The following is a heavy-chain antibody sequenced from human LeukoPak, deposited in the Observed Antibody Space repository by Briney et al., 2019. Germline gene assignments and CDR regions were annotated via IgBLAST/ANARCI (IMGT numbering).Heavy chain of an antibody. J-gene: IGHJ3*02. Sequence: GGSLRLSCSASGFTFNSCPVHWVRQAPGKGLEYVSGISRNGGSTYYADSVKGRFTISRDNSKNTLYLQMSSLRAEDTAVYYCVKESGFMVAPNSAFDIWGQGTMVTVSS. V-gene: IGHV3-64D*06. CDR1: GFTFNSCP. CDR3: VKESGFMVAPNSAFDI. D-gene: IGHD4/OR15-4a*01. CDR2: ISRNGGST.